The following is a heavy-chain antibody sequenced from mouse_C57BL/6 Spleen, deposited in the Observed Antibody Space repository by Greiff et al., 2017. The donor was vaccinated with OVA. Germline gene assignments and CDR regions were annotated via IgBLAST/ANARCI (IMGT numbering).Heavy chain of an antibody. Sequence: EVKVVESGGGLVKPGGSLKLSCAASGFTFSDYGMHWVRQAPEKGLEWVAYISSGSSTIYYADTVKGRFTISRDNAKNTLFLQMTSLRSEDTAMYYCARGRDDGYYDWYFDVWGTGTTVTVSS. CDR1: GFTFSDYG. CDR2: ISSGSSTI. V-gene: IGHV5-17*01. D-gene: IGHD2-3*01. CDR3: ARGRDDGYYDWYFDV. J-gene: IGHJ1*03.